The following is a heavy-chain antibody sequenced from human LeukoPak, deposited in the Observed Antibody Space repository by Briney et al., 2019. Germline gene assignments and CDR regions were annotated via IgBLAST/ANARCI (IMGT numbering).Heavy chain of an antibody. J-gene: IGHJ5*02. Sequence: GESLQISCKGSGYSFTSYWIGWVRQMPGKGLEWMGIIYPGDSDTRYSPSFQGQVTISADKSISTAYLQWSSLKASDTAMYYCARRYSNYDYWFDPWGQGTLVTVSS. CDR1: GYSFTSYW. V-gene: IGHV5-51*01. CDR3: ARRYSNYDYWFDP. D-gene: IGHD4-11*01. CDR2: IYPGDSDT.